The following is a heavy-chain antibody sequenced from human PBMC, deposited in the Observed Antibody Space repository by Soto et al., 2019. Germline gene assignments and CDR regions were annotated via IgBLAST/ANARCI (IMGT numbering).Heavy chain of an antibody. V-gene: IGHV3-21*01. CDR1: GFTFSSYS. CDR3: YYDILTCYYTLGY. CDR2: ISSSSSYI. J-gene: IGHJ4*02. D-gene: IGHD3-9*01. Sequence: EVQLVESGGGLVKPGGSLRLSCAASGFTFSSYSMNWVRQAPGKGLEWVSSISSSSSYIYYADSVKGRFTISRDNTKNSLYLQMNSLRAEDTAVYYCYYDILTCYYTLGYWGQGTLVTVSS.